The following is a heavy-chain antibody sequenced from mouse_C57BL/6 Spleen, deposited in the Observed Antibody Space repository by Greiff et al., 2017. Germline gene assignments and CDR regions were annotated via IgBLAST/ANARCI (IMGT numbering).Heavy chain of an antibody. J-gene: IGHJ4*01. CDR1: GYTFTSYW. CDR3: ARDSNYDYDAMDY. Sequence: QVQLQQPGPELVKPGASVKLSCKASGYTFTSYWMHWVKQRPGQGLEWIGNINPSNGGTNYNEKFKSKATLTVDKSSSTAYMQLSSLTSEASAVYYCARDSNYDYDAMDYWGQGTSVTVSS. V-gene: IGHV1-53*01. CDR2: INPSNGGT. D-gene: IGHD2-5*01.